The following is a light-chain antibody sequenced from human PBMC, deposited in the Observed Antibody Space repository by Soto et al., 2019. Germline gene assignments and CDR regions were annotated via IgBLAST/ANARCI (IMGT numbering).Light chain of an antibody. Sequence: DIQMTQSPSTVSASVGDGVTITCRASQSISTWLAWYQQKPGKAPNLLIYDASTLESGGPSGFSGSGSGTEFTLTISSLQPDDSATYYCQQYNSYSVTFGQGTKVEIK. CDR2: DAS. J-gene: IGKJ1*01. CDR3: QQYNSYSVT. V-gene: IGKV1-5*01. CDR1: QSISTW.